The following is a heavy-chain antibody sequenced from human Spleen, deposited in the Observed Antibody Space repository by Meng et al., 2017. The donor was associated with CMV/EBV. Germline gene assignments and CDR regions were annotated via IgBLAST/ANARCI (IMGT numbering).Heavy chain of an antibody. D-gene: IGHD4-17*01. Sequence: SETLSLTCSVSGVSISSPAYSWGWVRQPPGKGLEFIGSIYYSGRTHYNPSLKSRVTLSVDTSNQFSLKLTSVSVADTAVYYCVHDYGDSQPGYWGQGTLVTVSS. J-gene: IGHJ4*02. CDR1: GVSISSPAYS. CDR3: VHDYGDSQPGY. CDR2: IYYSGRT. V-gene: IGHV4-39*07.